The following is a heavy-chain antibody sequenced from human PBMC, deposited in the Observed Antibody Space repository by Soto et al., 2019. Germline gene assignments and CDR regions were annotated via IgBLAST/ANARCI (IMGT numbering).Heavy chain of an antibody. V-gene: IGHV3-13*01. Sequence: GGSLRLSCAASGFTFSSYDMHWVRQATGKGLEWVSAIGTAGDTYYPGSVKGRFTISRENPKNSLYLQMNSLRAGDTAVYYCARGNKDQNLIAAHDAFDIWGQGTMVTVSS. D-gene: IGHD6-6*01. CDR3: ARGNKDQNLIAAHDAFDI. J-gene: IGHJ3*02. CDR2: IGTAGDT. CDR1: GFTFSSYD.